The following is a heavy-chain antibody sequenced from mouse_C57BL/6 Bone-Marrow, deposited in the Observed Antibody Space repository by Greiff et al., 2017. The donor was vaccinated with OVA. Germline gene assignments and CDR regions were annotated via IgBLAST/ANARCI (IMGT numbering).Heavy chain of an antibody. CDR2: INPSSGNT. J-gene: IGHJ3*01. D-gene: IGHD2-3*01. CDR3: ARNGYFFAY. V-gene: IGHV1-4*01. CDR1: GYTFTSYT. Sequence: VQLQQSGAELARPGASVKMSCKASGYTFTSYTMHWVKQRPGQGLEWIGYINPSSGNTTYNQKFKDKATLTADKSSSTAYMQLSSLTSEVSAVYYCARNGYFFAYWGQGTLVTVSA.